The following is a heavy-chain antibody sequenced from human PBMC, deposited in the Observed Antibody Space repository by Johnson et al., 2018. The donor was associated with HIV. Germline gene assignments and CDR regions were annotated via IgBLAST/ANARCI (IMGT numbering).Heavy chain of an antibody. J-gene: IGHJ3*02. D-gene: IGHD4-23*01. CDR2: IWYDGTNK. CDR1: GFTFNSYG. V-gene: IGHV3-33*03. CDR3: ARGDWLTVITSPDAFDI. Sequence: QVQLVESGGGVVQPGTSLRLSCAASGFTFNSYGMHWVRQAPGKGLEWVAVIWYDGTNKYYADSVKGRFTISRDNSKNTLYLQMNSLRTEDTAVYYCARGDWLTVITSPDAFDIWGQGTMVTVSS.